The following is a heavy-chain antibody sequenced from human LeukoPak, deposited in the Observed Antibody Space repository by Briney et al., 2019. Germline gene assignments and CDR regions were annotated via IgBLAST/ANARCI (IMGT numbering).Heavy chain of an antibody. V-gene: IGHV1-2*04. Sequence: ASVKVSCKASGYTFSGYYMHWVPQAPGQGLEWMGWINPNSGGTNYAQKFQGWVTMTADTSTNTAYMELRSLRFDDMAVYYCARVIIRGLIGDYWGQGSLVTVSS. D-gene: IGHD3-10*01. J-gene: IGHJ4*02. CDR1: GYTFSGYY. CDR2: INPNSGGT. CDR3: ARVIIRGLIGDY.